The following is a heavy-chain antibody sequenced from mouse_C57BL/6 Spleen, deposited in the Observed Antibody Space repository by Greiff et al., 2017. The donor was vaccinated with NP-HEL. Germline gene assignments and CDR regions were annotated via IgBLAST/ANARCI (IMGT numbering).Heavy chain of an antibody. CDR3: ARYGPGGYAMDY. Sequence: QVQLQQSGAELVRPGTSVKVSCKASGYAFTNYLIEWVKQRPGQGLEWIGVINPGSGGTNYNEKFKGKATLTADKSSSTAYMQLSSLTSEDSAVYFCARYGPGGYAMDYWGQGTSVTVSS. CDR1: GYAFTNYL. CDR2: INPGSGGT. J-gene: IGHJ4*01. V-gene: IGHV1-54*01. D-gene: IGHD1-1*02.